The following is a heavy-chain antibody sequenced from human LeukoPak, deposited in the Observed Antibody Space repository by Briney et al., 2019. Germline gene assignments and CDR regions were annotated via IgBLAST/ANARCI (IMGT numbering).Heavy chain of an antibody. D-gene: IGHD2-2*01. CDR3: ASKYCSSTSCAIGLVDY. J-gene: IGHJ4*02. Sequence: SETLSLTCTVSGGSISSRSYYWGWIRQPPGKGLEWIGSIYYSGNTYYNPFLKSRVTISVDTSKNQFSLKLSSVTAADTAVYYCASKYCSSTSCAIGLVDYWGQGTLVTVSS. CDR2: IYYSGNT. CDR1: GGSISSRSYY. V-gene: IGHV4-39*01.